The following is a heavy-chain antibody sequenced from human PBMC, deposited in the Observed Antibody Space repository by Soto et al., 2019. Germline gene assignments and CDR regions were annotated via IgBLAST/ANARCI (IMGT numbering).Heavy chain of an antibody. CDR1: GDSISGSQW. CDR3: AKEGAILGGYGRIDLYFDY. V-gene: IGHV4-4*02. CDR2: ISHTGTT. Sequence: PSETLSLTCAVSGDSISGSQWWSWVRLPPGKGLEWIGEISHTGTTNYNPSLKSRVTMSVDKPKNQFSLNLTSVTAADTAVYYCAKEGAILGGYGRIDLYFDYWGQGTLVTVSS. D-gene: IGHD5-12*01. J-gene: IGHJ4*02.